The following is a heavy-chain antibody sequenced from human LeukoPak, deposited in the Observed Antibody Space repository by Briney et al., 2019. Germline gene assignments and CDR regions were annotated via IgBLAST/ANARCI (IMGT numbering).Heavy chain of an antibody. J-gene: IGHJ4*02. D-gene: IGHD3-16*02. CDR1: GYSISSDYY. Sequence: SETLSLTCSVSGYSISSDYYWGCIRQPPGKGLEWIGFIYYSGSTYYNPSLKSRVTISVDTSKNQFSLKLSSLTAADTAMYYCARYDVWGTYRAFDYWGQGTLVTVSS. V-gene: IGHV4-38-2*02. CDR3: ARYDVWGTYRAFDY. CDR2: IYYSGST.